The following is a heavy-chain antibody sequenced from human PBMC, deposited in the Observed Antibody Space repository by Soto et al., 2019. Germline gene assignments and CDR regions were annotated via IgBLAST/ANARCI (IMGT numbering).Heavy chain of an antibody. Sequence: SVKVSCKASGGTFSSYAIRWVRQAPGQGLEWMGGIIPIFGTANYAQKFQGRVTITADESTSTAYMELSSLRSEDTAVYYCARDRKLRAAAGNYYGMDVWGQGTTVTVSS. CDR1: GGTFSSYA. D-gene: IGHD6-13*01. J-gene: IGHJ6*02. CDR3: ARDRKLRAAAGNYYGMDV. CDR2: IIPIFGTA. V-gene: IGHV1-69*13.